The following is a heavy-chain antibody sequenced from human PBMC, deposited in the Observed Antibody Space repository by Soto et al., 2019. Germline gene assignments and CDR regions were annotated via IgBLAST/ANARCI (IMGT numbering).Heavy chain of an antibody. CDR2: IRSKAYGGTT. D-gene: IGHD3-22*01. CDR3: TRDQRYDSSGYYYYYYYGMDV. CDR1: GFTFGDYA. V-gene: IGHV3-49*03. J-gene: IGHJ6*02. Sequence: GGSLRLSCTPSGFTFGDYAMSWFRQAPGKGLEWVGFIRSKAYGGTTEYAASVKGRFTISRDDSKSIAYLQMNSLKTEDTAVYYCTRDQRYDSSGYYYYYYYGMDVWGQGTTVTVSS.